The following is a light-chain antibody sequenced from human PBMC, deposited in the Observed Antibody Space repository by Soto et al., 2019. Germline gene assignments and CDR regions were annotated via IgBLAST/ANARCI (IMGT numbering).Light chain of an antibody. J-gene: IGLJ1*01. CDR1: SSGIGSYNY. Sequence: QSVLTQPASVSGSPGQSITISCSGTSSGIGSYNYVSWYQQHPGKAPKLMIYEVNNRPSGVSHRFSGSKSGNTASLTISGLQAEDEADYYCSSYTGSSTLYVFGTGTKVTVL. CDR2: EVN. V-gene: IGLV2-14*01. CDR3: SSYTGSSTLYV.